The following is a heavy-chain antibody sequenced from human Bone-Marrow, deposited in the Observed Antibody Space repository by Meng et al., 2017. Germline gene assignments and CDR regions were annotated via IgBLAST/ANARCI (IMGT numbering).Heavy chain of an antibody. CDR2: IKQDGSEK. Sequence: GGSLRLSCAASGFTFSNNWMSWVRQAPGKGLEWVANIKQDGSEKYYVGSVKGRFTISRDNAKNSLYLQMNSLRAEDTAVYYCARERAAPYWGQGTLVTVYS. D-gene: IGHD6-13*01. CDR3: ARERAAPY. CDR1: GFTFSNNW. J-gene: IGHJ4*02. V-gene: IGHV3-7*01.